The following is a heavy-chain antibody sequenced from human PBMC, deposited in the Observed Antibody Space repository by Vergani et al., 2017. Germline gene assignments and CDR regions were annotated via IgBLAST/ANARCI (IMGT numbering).Heavy chain of an antibody. CDR3: ARDANYILFDS. J-gene: IGHJ4*02. CDR2: INTNTGNP. V-gene: IGHV7-4-1*02. Sequence: QAQLVQSGAEVKKPGASVRVSCKASRYPFSRYGISWVRQAPGQGLEWMGWINTNTGNPTYAQGFAGRFVFSLDTSVSTAYLQISSLKAEDTAVYYCARDANYILFDSWGQGTLVTVSS. CDR1: RYPFSRYG. D-gene: IGHD4/OR15-4a*01.